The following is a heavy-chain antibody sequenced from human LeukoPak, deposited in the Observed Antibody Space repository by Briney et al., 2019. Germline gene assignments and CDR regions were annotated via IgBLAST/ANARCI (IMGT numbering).Heavy chain of an antibody. D-gene: IGHD3-3*01. J-gene: IGHJ5*02. CDR2: INPNSGGT. CDR3: ARERSRPINWFDP. V-gene: IGHV1-2*04. CDR1: GYTFTGYY. Sequence: ASVKVSCKASGYTFTGYYMHWVRQAPGQGLEWMGWINPNSGGTNYAQKFQGWVTMTRGTSISTAYMELSRLRSDDTAVYYCARERSRPINWFDPWGQGTLVTVSS.